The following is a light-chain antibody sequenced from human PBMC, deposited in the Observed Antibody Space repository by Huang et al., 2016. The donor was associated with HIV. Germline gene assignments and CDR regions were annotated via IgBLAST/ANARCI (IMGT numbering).Light chain of an antibody. V-gene: IGKV3-15*01. CDR2: GAS. CDR1: QSVSRN. J-gene: IGKJ1*01. Sequence: IVMTQSPASLSGSPGERATLSCRASQSVSRNLAWYQQKPGQAPRLLIYGASSRATGIPTRFSGSGSGTEFSLTISSLQSEDFAVYYCQQYIPWPPWTFGQGTKVEIK. CDR3: QQYIPWPPWT.